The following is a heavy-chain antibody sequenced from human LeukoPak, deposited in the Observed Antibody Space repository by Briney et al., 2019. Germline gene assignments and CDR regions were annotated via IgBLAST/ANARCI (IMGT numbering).Heavy chain of an antibody. D-gene: IGHD1-26*01. CDR1: GYTFTDYD. CDR2: MNPNSGNT. CDR3: ARGHTVSSGSYVY. Sequence: ASVKVSCKASGYTFTDYDIYWVRQATGQGLEWMGWMNPNSGNTSYAQRFQGRVTMTRNAPISTAYMELSSLRSEDTAVYYCARGHTVSSGSYVYWGQGTLVTVSS. J-gene: IGHJ4*02. V-gene: IGHV1-8*01.